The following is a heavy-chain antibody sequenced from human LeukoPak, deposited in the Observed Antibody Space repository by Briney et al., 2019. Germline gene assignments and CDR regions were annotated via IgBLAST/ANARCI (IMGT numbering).Heavy chain of an antibody. CDR2: ISGSGGST. Sequence: PGASLGLSCAASGFTFSSYAMSWVRQAPGKGLEWVSGISGSGGSTYYADSVKGRFTISRDNSKNTLYPQMNSLRAEDTAVYYCARTKGAHYGDYTFDYWGQGTLVTVSS. J-gene: IGHJ4*02. CDR3: ARTKGAHYGDYTFDY. D-gene: IGHD4-17*01. CDR1: GFTFSSYA. V-gene: IGHV3-23*01.